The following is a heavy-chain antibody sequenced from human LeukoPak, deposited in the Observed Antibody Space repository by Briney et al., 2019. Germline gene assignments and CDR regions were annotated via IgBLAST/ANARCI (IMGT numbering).Heavy chain of an antibody. CDR1: GFTVSSNE. CDR3: ARNYGSGSYQAYYYYYYMDV. D-gene: IGHD3-10*01. V-gene: IGHV3-38-3*01. J-gene: IGHJ6*03. CDR2: ISGGST. Sequence: PGGSLRLSCAASGFTVSSNEMSWVRQAPGKGLEWVSSISGGSTYYADSVKGRFTISRDNSKNTLYLQMNSLRAEDTAVYYCARNYGSGSYQAYYYYYYMDVWGKGTTVTVSS.